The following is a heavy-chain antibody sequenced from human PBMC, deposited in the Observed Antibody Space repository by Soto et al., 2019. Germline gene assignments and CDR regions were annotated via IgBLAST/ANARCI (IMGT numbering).Heavy chain of an antibody. CDR2: IYWNDDK. J-gene: IGHJ5*02. Sequence: GSGPTLVNPTQTLTLTCTFSGFSLSTSGVGVGWIRQPPGKALEWLALIYWNDDKRYSPSLKSRLTITKDTSKNQVVLTMTNMDPVDTATYYCAHRRITMVRGVINWFDPWGQGTLVTVSS. V-gene: IGHV2-5*01. D-gene: IGHD3-10*01. CDR3: AHRRITMVRGVINWFDP. CDR1: GFSLSTSGVG.